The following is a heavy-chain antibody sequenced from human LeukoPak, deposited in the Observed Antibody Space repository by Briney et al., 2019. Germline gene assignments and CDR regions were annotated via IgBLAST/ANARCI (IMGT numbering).Heavy chain of an antibody. J-gene: IGHJ4*02. Sequence: PSETLSLTCTVSGGSISSSSYYWGWIRQPPGKGLEWIGSIYHSGSTYYNPSLKSRVTISVDTSKNQFSLKLSSVTAADTAVYYCARQCPPPWSTNYFDYWGQGALVTVSS. CDR2: IYHSGST. CDR1: GGSISSSSYY. V-gene: IGHV4-39*01. D-gene: IGHD5/OR15-5a*01. CDR3: ARQCPPPWSTNYFDY.